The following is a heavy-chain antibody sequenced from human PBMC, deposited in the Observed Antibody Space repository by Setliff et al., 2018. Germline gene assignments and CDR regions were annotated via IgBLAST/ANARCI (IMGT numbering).Heavy chain of an antibody. J-gene: IGHJ4*02. CDR1: GYSFSNFW. CDR2: IYPGDSHT. V-gene: IGHV5-51*01. Sequence: GESLKISCKGSGYSFSNFWIGWVRQMPGKGLEWMGIIYPGDSHTRYSPSFQGQVTMSXXXSIXXAXXXXXXXXXXXXXXXXCARSLVGATYSVYFDYWGQGALVTVSS. D-gene: IGHD1-26*01. CDR3: ARSLVGATYSVYFDY.